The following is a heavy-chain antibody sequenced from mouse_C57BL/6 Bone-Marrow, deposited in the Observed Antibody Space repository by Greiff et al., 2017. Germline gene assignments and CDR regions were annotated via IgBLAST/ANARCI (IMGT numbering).Heavy chain of an antibody. CDR1: GYTFTSYW. CDR2: IDPSDSET. J-gene: IGHJ3*01. V-gene: IGHV1-52*01. CDR3: ARGAYYRGFAY. Sequence: QVQLQQPGAELARPGSSVKLSCKASGYTFTSYWMHWVKQRPIQGLEWIGNIDPSDSETHYNQKFKDKATLTVDKSSSTAYMQLSSLTSEDSAVYYCARGAYYRGFAYWGQGTLVTVSA. D-gene: IGHD2-12*01.